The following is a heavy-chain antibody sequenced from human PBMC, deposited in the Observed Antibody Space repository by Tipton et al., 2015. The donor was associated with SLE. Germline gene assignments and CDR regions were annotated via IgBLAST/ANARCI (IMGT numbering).Heavy chain of an antibody. CDR3: ARLPDYFDH. CDR2: VSYSGST. CDR1: GGSINVYY. J-gene: IGHJ4*02. V-gene: IGHV4-59*01. Sequence: LRLSCSVSGGSINVYYLSWVRQPPGKGLEWIGYVSYSGSTNYNPSLQSRVTISVDTSKNQFSLKLRSVTAADTAVYYCARLPDYFDHWGQGALVTVSS.